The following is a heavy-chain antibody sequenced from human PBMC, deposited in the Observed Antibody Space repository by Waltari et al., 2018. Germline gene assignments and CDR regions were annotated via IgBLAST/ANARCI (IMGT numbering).Heavy chain of an antibody. CDR1: GFTFSSYA. D-gene: IGHD6-13*01. V-gene: IGHV3-23*01. CDR3: AKGSSSWYRYNWFDP. CDR2: IRGSGGST. J-gene: IGHJ5*02. Sequence: EVQLLESGGGLVQPGGSLRLSCAASGFTFSSYAMSWVRQAPGKGLEWVSAIRGSGGSTDYADSVKGRFTISRDNSKNTLYLQMNSLRAEDTAVYYCAKGSSSWYRYNWFDPWGQGTLVTVSS.